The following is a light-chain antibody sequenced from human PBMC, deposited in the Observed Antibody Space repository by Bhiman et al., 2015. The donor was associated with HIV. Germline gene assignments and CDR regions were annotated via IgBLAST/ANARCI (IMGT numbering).Light chain of an antibody. CDR2: QDS. V-gene: IGLV3-1*01. J-gene: IGLJ2*01. CDR1: ELGNKY. Sequence: SYELTQPPSVSVSPGQTATITCSGDELGNKYACWYQQKPGQSPVVVIYQDSERPSGISERFSASNSGNTATLTISGTQAMDEADYYCQAWDSNTVVFGGGTRADRP. CDR3: QAWDSNTVV.